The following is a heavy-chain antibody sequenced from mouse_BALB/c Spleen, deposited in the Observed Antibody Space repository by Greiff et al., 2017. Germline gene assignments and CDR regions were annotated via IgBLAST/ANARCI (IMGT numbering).Heavy chain of an antibody. CDR1: GFNIKDTY. D-gene: IGHD2-14*01. J-gene: IGHJ4*01. CDR2: IDPANGNT. CDR3: APDRYDYAMDY. V-gene: IGHV14-3*02. Sequence: EVQLQQSGAELVKPGASVKLSCTASGFNIKDTYMHWVKQRPEQGLEWIGRIDPANGNTKYDPKFQGKATITADTSSNTAYLQLSSLTSEDTAVYYCAPDRYDYAMDYWGQGTSVTVSS.